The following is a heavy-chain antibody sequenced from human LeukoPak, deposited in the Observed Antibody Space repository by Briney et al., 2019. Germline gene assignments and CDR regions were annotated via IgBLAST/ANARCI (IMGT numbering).Heavy chain of an antibody. J-gene: IGHJ5*02. CDR1: GGSISSYY. CDR3: ARDSHLSGSYLSWFDP. CDR2: IYTSGST. D-gene: IGHD1-26*01. Sequence: PSETLSLTCTVSGGSISSYYWSWIRQPAGKGLEWIGRIYTSGSTNYNPSLKSRVTMSVDTSKNQFSLKLSSVTAADTAVYYCARDSHLSGSYLSWFDPWGQGTLVTVSS. V-gene: IGHV4-4*07.